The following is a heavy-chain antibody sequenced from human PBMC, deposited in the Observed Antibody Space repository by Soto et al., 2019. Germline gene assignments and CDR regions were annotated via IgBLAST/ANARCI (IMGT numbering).Heavy chain of an antibody. J-gene: IGHJ4*02. D-gene: IGHD1-26*01. Sequence: QVQLLESGPGLVKPSETLSLTCTIYGGSISSYFWSWIRQPPGKGLEWIGYIHYSGTTVYSPSLKSRVPMSIDTSENQFTLNLTSVTAADTAVYYCARDTGSYYLDSWGQGSLVTVSS. CDR1: GGSISSYF. CDR2: IHYSGTT. V-gene: IGHV4-59*01. CDR3: ARDTGSYYLDS.